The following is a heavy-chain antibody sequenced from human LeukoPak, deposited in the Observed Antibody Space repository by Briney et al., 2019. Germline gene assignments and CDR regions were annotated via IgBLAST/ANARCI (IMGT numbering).Heavy chain of an antibody. J-gene: IGHJ6*02. Sequence: PSETLSLTCTVSGYSISSGYYWGWIRQPPGKGLEWIGGIYHSGNTYYNPSLGSRVTMSVDTSKNQFSLKLNSVTAADTAVYYCARQGGQWPSYYYGMDVWGQGTTVTVSS. CDR2: IYHSGNT. CDR3: ARQGGQWPSYYYGMDV. V-gene: IGHV4-38-2*02. D-gene: IGHD6-19*01. CDR1: GYSISSGYY.